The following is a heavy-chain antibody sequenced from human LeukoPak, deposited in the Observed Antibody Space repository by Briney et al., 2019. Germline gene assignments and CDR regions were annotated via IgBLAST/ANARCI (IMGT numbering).Heavy chain of an antibody. V-gene: IGHV4-59*08. J-gene: IGHJ5*02. CDR3: AKAPGYTVYNWFDP. CDR2: IYYTGST. Sequence: SETLSLTCTVSGGSISSFYWSWIRQPPGKGLEWIGYIYYTGSTNYNSSLKSRVTISVDTSKNQFSLKLSSVTAADTAVYYCAKAPGYTVYNWFDPWGQGTLVTVSS. CDR1: GGSISSFY. D-gene: IGHD5-12*01.